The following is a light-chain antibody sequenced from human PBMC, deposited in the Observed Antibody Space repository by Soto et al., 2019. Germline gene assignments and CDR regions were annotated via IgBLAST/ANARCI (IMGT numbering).Light chain of an antibody. V-gene: IGKV3-11*01. CDR2: DAS. CDR1: QSVSSY. J-gene: IGKJ4*01. CDR3: QQRSNWPPSLT. Sequence: EIVLTQSPVTLSLSPGERATLSCRASQSVSSYLAWYQQKPGQAPRLLIYDASNRATGIPARFSGSGSGTDFTLTISSLEPEDFAVYYCQQRSNWPPSLTFGGWTKVEIK.